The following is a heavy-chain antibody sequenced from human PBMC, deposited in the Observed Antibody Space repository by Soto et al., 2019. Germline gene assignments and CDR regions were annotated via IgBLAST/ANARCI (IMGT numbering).Heavy chain of an antibody. Sequence: QVQLQESGPGLVKPSQTLSLTCTVSGGPISSGDYYWSWIRQHPGKGLEWIGYIYYSGSTYYNPSLKSRVTISVDTSKNQFSRKLSSVTAADTAVYYCARWWSGSRQGFDPWGQGTLVTVSS. V-gene: IGHV4-31*03. CDR1: GGPISSGDYY. D-gene: IGHD3-3*01. CDR3: ARWWSGSRQGFDP. CDR2: IYYSGST. J-gene: IGHJ5*02.